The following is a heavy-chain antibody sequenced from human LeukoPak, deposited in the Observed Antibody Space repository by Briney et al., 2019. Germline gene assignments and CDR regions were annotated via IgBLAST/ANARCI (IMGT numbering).Heavy chain of an antibody. D-gene: IGHD6-13*01. V-gene: IGHV4-30-4*08. CDR3: ASEGEIAAAGTFRH. CDR2: IDYSGST. Sequence: SQTLSLTCPFAGGSITSGAYYWSWLREPPGKGLEWFGYIDYSGSTYYNPSLKSRVTISVATSKNQFSLKLSSVTAADTAVYYCASEGEIAAAGTFRHWGRGTLVTVSS. CDR1: GGSITSGAYY. J-gene: IGHJ4*02.